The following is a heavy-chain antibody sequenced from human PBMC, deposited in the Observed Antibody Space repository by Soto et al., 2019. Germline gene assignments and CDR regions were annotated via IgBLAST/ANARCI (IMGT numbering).Heavy chain of an antibody. CDR3: AKLPSFCSSTSCYGYYFDY. D-gene: IGHD2-2*01. CDR2: ISGSGGST. CDR1: GFTFSSYA. Sequence: GGSLRLSCAASGFTFSSYAMSWVRQAPGKGLEWVSAISGSGGSTYYADSVKGRFTISRDNSKNTLYLQMNSLRAEDTAVYYCAKLPSFCSSTSCYGYYFDYWGQGTLVTVSS. J-gene: IGHJ4*02. V-gene: IGHV3-23*01.